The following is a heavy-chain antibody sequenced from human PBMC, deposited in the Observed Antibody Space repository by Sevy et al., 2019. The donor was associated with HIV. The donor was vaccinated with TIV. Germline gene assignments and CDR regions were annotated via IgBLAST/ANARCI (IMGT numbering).Heavy chain of an antibody. V-gene: IGHV3-30*18. Sequence: GGSLRLSCVVSGITFSTSGMHWVRQAPGKGLEWEAVISYHGRDKFYEDSVKGRSTISRDNSKNILYLQMVSLRAEDTAVYYCAKDFTGYNGMDVWGQGTMVTVSS. CDR3: AKDFTGYNGMDV. J-gene: IGHJ6*02. CDR2: ISYHGRDK. CDR1: GITFSTSG. D-gene: IGHD3-9*01.